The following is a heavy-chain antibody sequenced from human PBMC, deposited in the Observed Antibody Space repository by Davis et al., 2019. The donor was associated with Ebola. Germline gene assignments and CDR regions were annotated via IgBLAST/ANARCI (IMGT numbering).Heavy chain of an antibody. CDR3: AKDRIPYAFDI. J-gene: IGHJ3*02. V-gene: IGHV3-23*01. Sequence: PGGSLRLSCAASGFIFSSYWRHWVRQAPGKGLVWVSAISGSGGSTYYADSVKGRFTISRDNSKNTLYLQMNSLRAEDTAVYYCAKDRIPYAFDIWGQGTMVTVSS. CDR2: ISGSGGST. CDR1: GFIFSSYW.